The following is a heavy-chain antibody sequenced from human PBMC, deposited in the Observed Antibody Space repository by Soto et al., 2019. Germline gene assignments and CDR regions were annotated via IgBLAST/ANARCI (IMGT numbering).Heavy chain of an antibody. CDR1: GYSFTSYW. CDR2: IYPGDSDT. D-gene: IGHD3-3*01. CDR3: ERHIRGDFWSGSGLISYYYGMDV. Sequence: GESLKISCKGSGYSFTSYWIGRVRQMPGKGLEWMGIIYPGDSDTRYSPSFQGQVTISADKSISTAYLQWSSLKASDTAMYYCERHIRGDFWSGSGLISYYYGMDVWGQGTTVTVSS. V-gene: IGHV5-51*01. J-gene: IGHJ6*02.